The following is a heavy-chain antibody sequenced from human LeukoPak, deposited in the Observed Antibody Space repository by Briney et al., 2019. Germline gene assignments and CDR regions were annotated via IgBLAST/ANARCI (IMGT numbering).Heavy chain of an antibody. CDR1: GFTFDDYG. Sequence: GGSLRLSCAASGFTFDDYGMSWVRQVPGKGLEWVSGINWNGGSTGYADSVKGRFTISRDNAKNSLFLQMNSLRAEDTAFYYRASGSGSGYYYFVYWGQGTLVTVSS. J-gene: IGHJ4*02. CDR2: INWNGGST. V-gene: IGHV3-20*04. CDR3: ASGSGSGYYYFVY. D-gene: IGHD3-22*01.